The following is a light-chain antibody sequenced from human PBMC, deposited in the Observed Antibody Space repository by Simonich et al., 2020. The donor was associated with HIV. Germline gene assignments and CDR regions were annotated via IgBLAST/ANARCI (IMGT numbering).Light chain of an antibody. CDR2: GAS. CDR1: QSVSNY. J-gene: IGKJ1*01. Sequence: EIVLTQSPATLSLSPGERATLSCRASQSVSNYLAWDQQKPGQAPRLLIYGASTRATGIPARFSGSGSGTEFTLTISSLQSEDFAVYYCQQYNNWPPWTFGQGTKVEIK. CDR3: QQYNNWPPWT. V-gene: IGKV3-15*01.